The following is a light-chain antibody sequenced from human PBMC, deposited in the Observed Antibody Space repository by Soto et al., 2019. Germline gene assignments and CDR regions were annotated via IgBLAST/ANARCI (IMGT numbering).Light chain of an antibody. Sequence: EIVLTQSPATLSLSPGERATLSCRASQSISNFLAWYQQKPGQAPRLLIYDASKRATDIPARFSGSGSGTEFTLTISSLQSEDFEVYYCQQYSNWQLTFGGGTKVDIK. V-gene: IGKV3-11*01. CDR1: QSISNF. J-gene: IGKJ4*01. CDR2: DAS. CDR3: QQYSNWQLT.